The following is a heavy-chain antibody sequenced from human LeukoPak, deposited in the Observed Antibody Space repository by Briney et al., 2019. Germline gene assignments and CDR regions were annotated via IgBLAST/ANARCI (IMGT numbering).Heavy chain of an antibody. CDR2: IYYSGST. V-gene: IGHV4-39*07. D-gene: IGHD6-6*01. Sequence: PSETLSLTCTVSGGSISSSSYYWGWVRQPPGKGLEWIGSIYYSGSTYYNPSLKSRVTISVDTSKNQFSLKLSSVTAADTAVYYCARAIGSSSVGDYWGQGTLVTVSS. J-gene: IGHJ4*02. CDR1: GGSISSSSYY. CDR3: ARAIGSSSVGDY.